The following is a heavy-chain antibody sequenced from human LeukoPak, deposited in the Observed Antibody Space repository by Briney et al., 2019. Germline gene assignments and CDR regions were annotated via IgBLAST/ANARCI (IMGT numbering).Heavy chain of an antibody. V-gene: IGHV4-30-2*01. CDR3: ARGEGSPGAFDI. CDR2: IYHSGST. CDR1: GGSISSGGYS. Sequence: PSETLSLTCAVSGGSISSGGYSWSWIRQPPGKGLEWIGYIYHSGSTYYNPSLRSRVTISVDGSKNQFSLKLTSVTAADTAVYYCARGEGSPGAFDIWGQGTMVTVSS. J-gene: IGHJ3*02. D-gene: IGHD1-26*01.